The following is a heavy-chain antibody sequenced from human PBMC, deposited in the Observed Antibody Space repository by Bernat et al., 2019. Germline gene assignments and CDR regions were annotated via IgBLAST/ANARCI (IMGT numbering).Heavy chain of an antibody. D-gene: IGHD5-18*01. J-gene: IGHJ6*02. CDR1: GYSFTSYW. V-gene: IGHV5-10-1*03. CDR3: ARFGGGIQLWHYYYYGMDV. Sequence: EVQLVQSGAEVKKPGESLRISCKGSGYSFTSYWISWVRQMRGKGLEWVGRIDPSDSYTNYSPSFQGYATLSAAKSISTAYLQWSSLKASDTAMYYCARFGGGIQLWHYYYYGMDVWGQGTTVTVSS. CDR2: IDPSDSYT.